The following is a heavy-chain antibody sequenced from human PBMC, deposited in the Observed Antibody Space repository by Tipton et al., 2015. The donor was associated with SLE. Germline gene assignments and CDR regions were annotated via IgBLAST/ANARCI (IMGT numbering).Heavy chain of an antibody. CDR3: ASTVLGFVPVDS. CDR1: GGSIGSLPW. V-gene: IGHV4-4*02. CDR2: IHHDTGTT. D-gene: IGHD2-8*01. J-gene: IGHJ4*02. Sequence: TLSLTCAVSGGSIGSLPWWSWVRQPPGKGLEWIGEIHHDTGTTNYNPSLKSRVTISVDKSKNRFSLELSSVTAADTAVYYYASTVLGFVPVDSWGQGTLVTVSS.